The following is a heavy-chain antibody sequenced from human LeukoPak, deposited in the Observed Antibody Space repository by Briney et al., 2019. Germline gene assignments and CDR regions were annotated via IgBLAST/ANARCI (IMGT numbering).Heavy chain of an antibody. Sequence: GGSLRLSCAASGFTFSSYAMSWVRQAPGKGLEWVSVISGSGGSTYYADSVKGRFTLSRDNSKNTLYLQMNSLRAKDTAVYYCAKEIYGDSTGGRFQHWGQGTLVTVSS. V-gene: IGHV3-23*01. CDR2: ISGSGGST. CDR1: GFTFSSYA. J-gene: IGHJ1*01. CDR3: AKEIYGDSTGGRFQH. D-gene: IGHD4-17*01.